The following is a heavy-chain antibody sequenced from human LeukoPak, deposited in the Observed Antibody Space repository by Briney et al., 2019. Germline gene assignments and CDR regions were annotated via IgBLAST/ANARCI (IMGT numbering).Heavy chain of an antibody. CDR1: GGTFSSYA. D-gene: IGHD3-10*01. CDR3: ARTNPTMVRGVTKNYYYYYYMDV. V-gene: IGHV1-69*13. CDR2: IIPIFGTA. Sequence: GASVKVSCKASGGTFSSYAISWVRQAPGQGLEWMGGIIPIFGTANYAQKFQGRVTITADESTSTAYMELSSLRSEDTAVYYCARTNPTMVRGVTKNYYYYYYMDVWGKGTTVTISS. J-gene: IGHJ6*03.